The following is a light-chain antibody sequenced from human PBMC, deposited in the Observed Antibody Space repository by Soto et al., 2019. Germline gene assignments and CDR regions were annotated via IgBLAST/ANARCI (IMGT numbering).Light chain of an antibody. CDR2: EVT. J-gene: IGLJ1*01. V-gene: IGLV2-8*01. Sequence: QSALTQPASVSGSPGQSITISCTGTSSDVGGYIYVSWYRQHPGKAPKPIIYEVTKRPSGVPDRFSGSKSGNTASLTVSGLQAEDEADYHCSSYAGGKNFYVFGTGTKLTVL. CDR1: SSDVGGYIY. CDR3: SSYAGGKNFYV.